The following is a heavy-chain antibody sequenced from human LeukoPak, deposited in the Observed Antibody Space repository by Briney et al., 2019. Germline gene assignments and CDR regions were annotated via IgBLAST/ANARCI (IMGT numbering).Heavy chain of an antibody. Sequence: ASVKVSCKASGGTFSSYAISWERQAPGQGLEWMGGIIPIFGTANYAQKFQGRVTITTDESTSTAYMELSSLRSEDTAVYYCARAEDIVVGNWFDPWGQGTLVTVSS. V-gene: IGHV1-69*05. J-gene: IGHJ5*02. CDR2: IIPIFGTA. CDR1: GGTFSSYA. CDR3: ARAEDIVVGNWFDP. D-gene: IGHD2-15*01.